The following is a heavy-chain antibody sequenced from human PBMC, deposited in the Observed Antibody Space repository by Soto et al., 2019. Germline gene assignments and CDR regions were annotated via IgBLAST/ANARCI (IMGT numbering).Heavy chain of an antibody. CDR1: GFTVSSNY. CDR3: ARDIAVAGTERDY. CDR2: IYSGGST. V-gene: IGHV3-66*01. Sequence: EVQLVESGGGLVQPGGSLRLSCAASGFTVSSNYMSWVRQAPGKGLEWVSVIYSGGSTYYADSVKGRFTISRDNSKNTLYLQMNSVRAEDTAVYYCARDIAVAGTERDYWGQGTLVTVSS. D-gene: IGHD6-19*01. J-gene: IGHJ4*02.